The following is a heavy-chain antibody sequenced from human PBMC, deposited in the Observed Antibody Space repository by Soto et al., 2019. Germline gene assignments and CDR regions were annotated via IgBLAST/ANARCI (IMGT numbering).Heavy chain of an antibody. V-gene: IGHV3-15*01. CDR1: GFTVCNAG. CDR3: TGTYIQLWQRGMDV. CDR2: IKSKTDGGTT. J-gene: IGHJ6*02. Sequence: HGGCLRLGRAASGFTVCNAGMSWVRRAPGKGLEWVGRIKSKTDGGTTDYAAPVKGRFTISRDDSKNTLYLQMNSLKTEDTAVYYCTGTYIQLWQRGMDVWGQGTTVTVSS. D-gene: IGHD5-18*01.